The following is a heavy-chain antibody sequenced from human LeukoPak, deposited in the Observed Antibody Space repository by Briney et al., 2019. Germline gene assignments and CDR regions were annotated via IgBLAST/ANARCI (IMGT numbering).Heavy chain of an antibody. CDR3: ARAQPQGYYDYVWGSYRGYYFDY. V-gene: IGHV1-2*02. J-gene: IGHJ4*02. CDR1: GYTFTGYY. CDR2: INPNSGGT. Sequence: GASVKVSCKASGYTFTGYYMHWMRQAPGQGLEWMGWINPNSGGTNYAQKFQGRVTMTRDTSISTAYMELSRLRSDDTAVYYCARAQPQGYYDYVWGSYRGYYFDYWGQGTLVTVSS. D-gene: IGHD3-16*02.